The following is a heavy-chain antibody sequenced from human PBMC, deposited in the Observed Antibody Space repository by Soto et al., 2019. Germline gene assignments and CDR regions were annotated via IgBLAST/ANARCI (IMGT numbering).Heavy chain of an antibody. Sequence: QLQLVESGGGGVQPGRSLRLSCAASGFTFSSYAMNGVRQAPGKGLEWVAVISYDGSNKKYADYVKGRFTIARDNSTNTLYLNMNSLGDEDTDVYYCARGDISGWGGSFAYWGQGTLVTVSS. J-gene: IGHJ4*02. CDR1: GFTFSSYA. CDR2: ISYDGSNK. D-gene: IGHD6-19*01. CDR3: ARGDISGWGGSFAY. V-gene: IGHV3-30-3*01.